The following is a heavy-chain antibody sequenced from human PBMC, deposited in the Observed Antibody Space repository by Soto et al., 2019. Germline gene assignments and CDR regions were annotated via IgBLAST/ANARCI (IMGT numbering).Heavy chain of an antibody. CDR3: ANGPGWGSAHVDPYDTLDDCYYGMDV. D-gene: IGHD3-16*01. V-gene: IGHV3-23*01. J-gene: IGHJ6*02. CDR2: ISGSGGST. Sequence: GGSLRLGCAASGFTFSGDAMSWVRQAPGKGRGWVSAISGSGGSTYYADSVKGRFTISRDNSKNTLYLQMNSLRAEDTAVYYCANGPGWGSAHVDPYDTLDDCYYGMDVWGQGTTVTVSS. CDR1: GFTFSGDA.